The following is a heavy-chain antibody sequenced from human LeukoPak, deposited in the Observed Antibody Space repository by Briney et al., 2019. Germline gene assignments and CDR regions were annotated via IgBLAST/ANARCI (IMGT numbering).Heavy chain of an antibody. CDR2: INPNSGGT. V-gene: IGHV1-2*02. CDR3: ARVLRYFDWLLPRGYAFDI. J-gene: IGHJ3*02. CDR1: GYTFTGYY. D-gene: IGHD3-9*01. Sequence: ASVKVSCKASGYTFTGYYMHWVRQAPGQGLEWMGWINPNSGGTNYAQKFQDRVTMTRDTSISTAYMELSRLRSDDTAEYYCARVLRYFDWLLPRGYAFDIWGQGTMVTVSS.